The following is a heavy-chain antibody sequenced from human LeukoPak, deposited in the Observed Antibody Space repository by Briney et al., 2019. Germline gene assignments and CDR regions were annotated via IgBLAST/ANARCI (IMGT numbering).Heavy chain of an antibody. V-gene: IGHV4-59*01. CDR3: ARESTVRYCSSTSCAEPFDY. CDR2: IYYSGST. CDR1: GGSISSYY. J-gene: IGHJ4*02. Sequence: PSETLSLTCTVSGGSISSYYWSWIRQPPGKGLEWIGYIYYSGSTNYNPSLKSRVTISVDTSKNQFSLKLSSVTAADTAVYYCARESTVRYCSSTSCAEPFDYWGQGTLVTVSS. D-gene: IGHD2-2*01.